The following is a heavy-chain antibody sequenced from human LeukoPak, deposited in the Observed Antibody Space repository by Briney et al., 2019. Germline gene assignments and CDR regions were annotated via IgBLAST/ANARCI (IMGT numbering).Heavy chain of an antibody. CDR1: GVSVSSYV. CDR2: IYYSGST. V-gene: IGHV4-30-4*01. CDR3: ASEPTVARGVQRLFQY. Sequence: PSETLSLTCAVSGVSVSSYVRSWIRQPPGKGLEWIGYIYYSGSTYYNPSLKSRVTISVHTSKTQFSLKMSYVTAADTAVYYCASEPTVARGVQRLFQYWGQGTLVTVSS. D-gene: IGHD3-10*01. J-gene: IGHJ4*02.